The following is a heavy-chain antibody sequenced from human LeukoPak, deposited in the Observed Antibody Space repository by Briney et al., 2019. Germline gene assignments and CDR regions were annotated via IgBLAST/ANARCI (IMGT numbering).Heavy chain of an antibody. CDR2: ISSSGSTI. V-gene: IGHV3-11*01. Sequence: GGSLRLSCAASGFTFSSYAMSWIRQAPGKGLEWVSYISSSGSTIYYADSVKGRFTISRDNAKNSLYLQMNSLRAEDTAVYYCASGGNYGLFDYWGQGTLVTVSS. J-gene: IGHJ4*02. D-gene: IGHD4-23*01. CDR3: ASGGNYGLFDY. CDR1: GFTFSSYA.